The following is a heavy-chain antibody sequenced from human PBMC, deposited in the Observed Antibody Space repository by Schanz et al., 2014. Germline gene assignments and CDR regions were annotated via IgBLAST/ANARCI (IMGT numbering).Heavy chain of an antibody. CDR1: GFIFSDHY. Sequence: EVQLLESGGGLVQPGGSLRLSCAASGFIFSDHYMEWVRQAPGKGLQWVGRTKNKANSYTTEYAASVKGRFTISRDDLKNSMDLQMNSLKTDDTAVYYCVVWFGGIRNAWGRGTLVTVSS. J-gene: IGHJ5*02. CDR2: TKNKANSYTT. CDR3: VVWFGGIRNA. V-gene: IGHV3-72*01. D-gene: IGHD3-10*01.